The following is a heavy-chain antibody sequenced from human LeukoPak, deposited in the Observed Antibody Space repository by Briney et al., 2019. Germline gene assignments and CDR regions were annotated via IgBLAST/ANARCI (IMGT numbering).Heavy chain of an antibody. CDR2: ISYDGSNK. Sequence: GGSLRLSCAASGFTFSSYAMHWVRQAPGKGLEWVAVISYDGSNKYYADSVKGRFTISRDNSKNTLYLQMNSLRAEDTAVYYCARGAASRQELCDYWGQGTLVTVSS. V-gene: IGHV3-30-3*01. D-gene: IGHD2-21*01. J-gene: IGHJ4*02. CDR3: ARGAASRQELCDY. CDR1: GFTFSSYA.